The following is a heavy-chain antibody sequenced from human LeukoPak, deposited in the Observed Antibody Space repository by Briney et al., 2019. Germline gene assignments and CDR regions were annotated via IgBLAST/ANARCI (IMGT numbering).Heavy chain of an antibody. CDR3: ARVAAAGNHYYYMDV. CDR1: GFTFDDYG. CDR2: INWNGGST. V-gene: IGHV3-20*04. J-gene: IGHJ6*03. D-gene: IGHD6-13*01. Sequence: GGSLRLSCAASGFTFDDYGMSWVRQAPGKGLEWVSGINWNGGSTGYADSVKGRFTISRDNAKNSLYLQMNSLRAEDTAVYYCARVAAAGNHYYYMDVWGKGTTVTVSS.